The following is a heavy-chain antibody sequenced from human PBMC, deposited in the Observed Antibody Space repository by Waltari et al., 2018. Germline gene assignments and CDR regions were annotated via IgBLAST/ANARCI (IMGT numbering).Heavy chain of an antibody. CDR3: TRDLYGSGGDWFDP. J-gene: IGHJ5*02. Sequence: EVRLAESGGGLVKPGGALRLPCTASGFDFCDFHLNWVRQAPGTGLEWVSSIGGTHSNIFYADSVKGRFTVSRDNAKNSLYLQMDNLRAEDSGLYFCTRDLYGSGGDWFDPWGQGTLVTVSS. CDR2: IGGTHSNI. V-gene: IGHV3-21*03. CDR1: GFDFCDFH. D-gene: IGHD3-10*01.